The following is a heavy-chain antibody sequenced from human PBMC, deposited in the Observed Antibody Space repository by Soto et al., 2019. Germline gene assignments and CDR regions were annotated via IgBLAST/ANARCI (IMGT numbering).Heavy chain of an antibody. D-gene: IGHD2-2*01. CDR3: TTDRIVVVPAAPDQIIDY. CDR1: GFTFSNAW. Sequence: PGGSLRLSCAASGFTFSNAWMNWVRQAPGKGLEWVGRIKSKTDGGTTDYAAPVKGRFTISRDDSKNTLYLQMNSLKTEDTAVYYCTTDRIVVVPAAPDQIIDYWGQGTLVTVSS. CDR2: IKSKTDGGTT. J-gene: IGHJ4*02. V-gene: IGHV3-15*07.